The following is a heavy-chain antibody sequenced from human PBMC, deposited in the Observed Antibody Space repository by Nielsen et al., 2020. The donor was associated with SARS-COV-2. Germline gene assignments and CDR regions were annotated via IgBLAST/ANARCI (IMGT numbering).Heavy chain of an antibody. V-gene: IGHV1-18*01. Sequence: ASVKVSCKASGYTFTSYGISWVRQAPGQGLEWMGWISAYNGNTNYAQKLQGRVTMTTDTSTSTAYMELRSLRSDDTAVYYCARVLRFLEWLSVGVFDYWGQGTLVTVSS. CDR2: ISAYNGNT. CDR3: ARVLRFLEWLSVGVFDY. CDR1: GYTFTSYG. D-gene: IGHD3-3*01. J-gene: IGHJ4*02.